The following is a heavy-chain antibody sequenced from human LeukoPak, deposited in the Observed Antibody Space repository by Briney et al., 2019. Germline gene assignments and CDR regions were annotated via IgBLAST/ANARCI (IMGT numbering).Heavy chain of an antibody. V-gene: IGHV3-30*18. CDR1: GFSFSSYG. J-gene: IGHJ4*02. Sequence: GGSLRLSCAATGFSFSSYGMHWVRQAPGKGLEWVAVVSSDGTNKYYADSMKGRFIIFRDNSKNTLYLHMSSLRAGDTAVYYCAKDSFTGTVDYWGQGTLVTVSS. D-gene: IGHD1-7*01. CDR2: VSSDGTNK. CDR3: AKDSFTGTVDY.